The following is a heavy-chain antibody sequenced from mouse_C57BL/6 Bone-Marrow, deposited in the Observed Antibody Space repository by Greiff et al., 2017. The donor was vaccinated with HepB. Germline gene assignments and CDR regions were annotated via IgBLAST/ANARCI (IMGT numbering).Heavy chain of an antibody. V-gene: IGHV5-9-1*02. Sequence: EVKVVESGEGLVKPGGSLKLSCAASGFTFSSYAMSWVRQTPEKRLEWVAYISSGGDYIYYADTVKGRFTISRDNARNTLYLQMSSLKSEDTAMYYCTRDRAGIYYYGSSSWFAYWGQGTLVTVSA. J-gene: IGHJ3*01. D-gene: IGHD1-1*01. CDR3: TRDRAGIYYYGSSSWFAY. CDR2: ISSGGDYI. CDR1: GFTFSSYA.